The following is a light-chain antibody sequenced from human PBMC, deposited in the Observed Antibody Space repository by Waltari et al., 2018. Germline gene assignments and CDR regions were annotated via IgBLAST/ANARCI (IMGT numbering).Light chain of an antibody. V-gene: IGLV2-14*01. CDR3: SSYTSSIALV. J-gene: IGLJ1*01. CDR1: SSDVGGHGS. CDR2: EVS. Sequence: QSALTQPASVSGSPGQSITISCTGTSSDVGGHGSVSWYQQHPGKAPRLMIFEVSYRPSGVSNRFSGSKSDNTASLTISGLQAEDEADYYCSSYTSSIALVFGTGTKVTVL.